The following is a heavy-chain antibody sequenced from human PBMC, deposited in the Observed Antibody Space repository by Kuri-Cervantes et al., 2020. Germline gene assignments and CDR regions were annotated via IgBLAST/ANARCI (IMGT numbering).Heavy chain of an antibody. CDR1: GFTFSSYW. V-gene: IGHV3-23*01. CDR2: ISGSDYSR. CDR3: AKDPNGDYVGAFDD. D-gene: IGHD4-17*01. J-gene: IGHJ4*02. Sequence: GESLKISCAASGFTFSSYWMSWVRQAPGKGLEWVSSISGSDYSRYADSVKGRFTISRDNSKNTLYLQMNSLRAEDTAVYYCAKDPNGDYVGAFDDWGQGTLVTVSS.